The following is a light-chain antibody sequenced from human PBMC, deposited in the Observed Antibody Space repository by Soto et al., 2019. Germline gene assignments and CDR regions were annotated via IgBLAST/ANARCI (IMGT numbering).Light chain of an antibody. V-gene: IGLV2-11*01. CDR3: CSSAGSYTGV. CDR2: AVN. CDR1: SSDVGDYNY. J-gene: IGLJ3*02. Sequence: QSALTQPRSVSGSPGQSVTISCTGTSSDVGDYNYVSWYQQHPGKAPKLLIYAVNMRPSGVPDRFSGSKSGNTASLTISGLQAEEEADYSCCSSAGSYTGVFGGGTKVTVL.